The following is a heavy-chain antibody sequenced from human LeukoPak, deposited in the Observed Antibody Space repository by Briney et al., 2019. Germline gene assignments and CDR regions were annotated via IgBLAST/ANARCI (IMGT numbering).Heavy chain of an antibody. V-gene: IGHV4-34*01. Sequence: PSETLSLTCAVYGGSFSDYYWSWIRQPPGKGLEWIGEINHSGSTNCKPSLKSRVTISVDTSKNQFSLRLTSVTAADTAVYYCASAATSGTYNFDSWGQGTLVTVSS. CDR2: INHSGST. D-gene: IGHD1-26*01. J-gene: IGHJ4*02. CDR3: ASAATSGTYNFDS. CDR1: GGSFSDYY.